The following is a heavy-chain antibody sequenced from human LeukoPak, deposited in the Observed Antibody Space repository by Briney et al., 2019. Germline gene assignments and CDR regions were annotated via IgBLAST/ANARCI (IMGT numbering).Heavy chain of an antibody. CDR2: INPNSGGT. Sequence: GASVKVSCKASGYTFTGYYIHWVRQAPGQGLEWMGRINPNSGGTNSAQKFQGRVTMTRDTSISTAYMELSSLRSDDTAVYYCAAVTLRFLEWLPHWGQGALVTVSS. CDR3: AAVTLRFLEWLPH. CDR1: GYTFTGYY. D-gene: IGHD3-3*01. J-gene: IGHJ4*02. V-gene: IGHV1-2*06.